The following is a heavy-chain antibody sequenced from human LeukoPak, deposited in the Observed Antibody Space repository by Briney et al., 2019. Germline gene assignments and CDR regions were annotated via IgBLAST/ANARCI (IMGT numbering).Heavy chain of an antibody. CDR2: IDYSGST. CDR3: ASSNGYCSSTSCYEGPTYFDY. CDR1: GGSISGSRYY. D-gene: IGHD2-2*03. Sequence: PSETLSLTCTASGGSISGSRYYWGWIRQPPGKGLEWIAIIDYSGSTYYNPSLRSRVTISVDKSKNQFSLKLSSVTAADTAVYYCASSNGYCSSTSCYEGPTYFDYWGQGTLVTVSS. V-gene: IGHV4-39*07. J-gene: IGHJ4*02.